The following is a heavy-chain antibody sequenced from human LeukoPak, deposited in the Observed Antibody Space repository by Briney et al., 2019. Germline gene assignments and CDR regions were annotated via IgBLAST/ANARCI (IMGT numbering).Heavy chain of an antibody. J-gene: IGHJ4*02. CDR3: TTDPSMIVVVINHHDY. CDR1: GFTFSNAW. V-gene: IGHV3-15*01. Sequence: GGSLRLSCAASGFTFSNAWMSWVRQAPGKGLEWVGRIKSKTDGGTTDYAAPVKGRFTISRDDSKNTLYLQMNSPKTEDTAVYYCTTDPSMIVVVINHHDYWGQGTLVTVSS. CDR2: IKSKTDGGTT. D-gene: IGHD3-22*01.